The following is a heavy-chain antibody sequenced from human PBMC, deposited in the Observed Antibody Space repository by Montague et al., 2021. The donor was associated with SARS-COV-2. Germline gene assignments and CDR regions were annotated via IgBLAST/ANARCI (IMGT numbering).Heavy chain of an antibody. V-gene: IGHV4-39*07. CDR1: GGSISSYHHY. CDR2: MYYSGST. D-gene: IGHD5-12*01. CDR3: ARDVGKGFSGDENEGGFDY. Sequence: SETLSLTCTVSGGSISSYHHYWGWIRQPPGKGLEWIGAMYYSGSTWLNPSLKSRVTISVDTSKNQLSLNLRSVTVADTAVYFCARDVGKGFSGDENEGGFDYWGQGILVSVSP. J-gene: IGHJ4*02.